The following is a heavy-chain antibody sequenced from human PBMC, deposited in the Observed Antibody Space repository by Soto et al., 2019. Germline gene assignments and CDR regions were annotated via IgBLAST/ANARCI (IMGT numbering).Heavy chain of an antibody. V-gene: IGHV1-2*02. CDR1: GYTFTGYY. J-gene: IGHJ6*02. CDR2: INPNSGGT. D-gene: IGHD1-26*01. CDR3: ARDHGLGATSDYVMDV. Sequence: QVQLVQSGAEVKKPGASVKVSCKASGYTFTGYYMHWVRQAPGQGLEWMGWINPNSGGTNYAQEFQGSVTLTRNTSISTAYMELSRLRSDDTAVYYCARDHGLGATSDYVMDVWGQGTTVTVSS.